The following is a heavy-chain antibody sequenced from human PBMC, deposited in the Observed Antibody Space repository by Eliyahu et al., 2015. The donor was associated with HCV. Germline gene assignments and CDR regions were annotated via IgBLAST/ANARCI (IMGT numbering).Heavy chain of an antibody. D-gene: IGHD4-23*01. J-gene: IGHJ4*02. V-gene: IGHV6-1*01. CDR3: ARRGNHNSYFDH. CDR1: GASVSSTSAT. Sequence: QVQLXXSGPGLVKPSQTXSLTXAISGASVSSTSATWDWIRQSPSRVLEWLGRTFYRSKWYIDYAVSVKSRVTINPDTSQNQFSLQLTSVTPEDTAVYYCARRGNHNSYFDHWGQGTLVTVSS. CDR2: TFYRSKWYI.